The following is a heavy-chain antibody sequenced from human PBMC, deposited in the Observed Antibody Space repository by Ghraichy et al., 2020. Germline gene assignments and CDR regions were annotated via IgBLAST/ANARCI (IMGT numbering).Heavy chain of an antibody. J-gene: IGHJ6*02. Sequence: SETLSLTCAVYGGSFSGYYWSWIRQPPGKGLEWIGEINHSGSTNYNPSLKSRVTISVDTSKNQFSLKLSSVTAADTAVYYCAHQSGFLEWLWNGMDVWGQGTTVTVSS. CDR2: INHSGST. D-gene: IGHD3-3*01. CDR3: AHQSGFLEWLWNGMDV. V-gene: IGHV4-34*01. CDR1: GGSFSGYY.